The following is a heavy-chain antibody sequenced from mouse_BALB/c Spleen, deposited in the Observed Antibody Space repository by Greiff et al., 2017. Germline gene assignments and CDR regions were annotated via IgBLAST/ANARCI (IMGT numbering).Heavy chain of an antibody. CDR2: ISSGGSYT. D-gene: IGHD1-2*01. Sequence: EVKLVESGGGLVKPGGSLKLSCAASGFTFSSYAMSWVRQSPEKRLEWVAEISSGGSYTYYPDTVTGRFTISRDNAKNTLYLEMSSLRSEDTAMYYCARLCTTATLYYAMDYWGQGTSVTVSS. J-gene: IGHJ4*01. CDR1: GFTFSSYA. V-gene: IGHV5-9-4*01. CDR3: ARLCTTATLYYAMDY.